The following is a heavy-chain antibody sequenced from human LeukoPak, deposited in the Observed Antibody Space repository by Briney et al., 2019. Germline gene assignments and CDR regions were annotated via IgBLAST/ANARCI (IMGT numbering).Heavy chain of an antibody. V-gene: IGHV4-61*08. D-gene: IGHD2-21*02. Sequence: SETLSLTCTVSGYSISSGGYYWSWIRQHPGKGLEWIGYLYYSGITNYNPSLMRRVTIALDTSKNQFSLKLTSVTAADTAIYYCTRAGVTAYYHYYGMDVWGQGTTVTVSS. CDR1: GYSISSGGYY. J-gene: IGHJ6*02. CDR3: TRAGVTAYYHYYGMDV. CDR2: LYYSGIT.